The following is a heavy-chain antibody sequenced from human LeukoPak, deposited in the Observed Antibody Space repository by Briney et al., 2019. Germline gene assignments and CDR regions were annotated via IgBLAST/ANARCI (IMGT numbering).Heavy chain of an antibody. V-gene: IGHV3-48*03. J-gene: IGHJ4*02. CDR1: GFTFSSYE. Sequence: GGSLRLSCAASGFTFSSYEMNWVRQAPGKGLEWVSYISSSGSTIYYADSVKGRFTISRDNAKNSLYLQMNSLRAEDTAVYYCARDCGGGSGYSGYDYWGQGTLVTVSS. D-gene: IGHD2-15*01. CDR3: ARDCGGGSGYSGYDY. CDR2: ISSSGSTI.